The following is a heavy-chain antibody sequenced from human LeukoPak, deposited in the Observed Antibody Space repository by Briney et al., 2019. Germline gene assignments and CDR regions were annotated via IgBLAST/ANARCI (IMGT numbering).Heavy chain of an antibody. V-gene: IGHV1-69*13. Sequence: GASVKVSCKASGGTFSNYAISWVRQAPGQGLEWMGGIITNFGTTNYAQKFQGRVTITADESTSTVYMELSSLRSDDTAVYYCAISGRMNWFDPWGQGTLVTVSS. CDR3: AISGRMNWFDP. CDR1: GGTFSNYA. CDR2: IITNFGTT. D-gene: IGHD3-10*01. J-gene: IGHJ5*02.